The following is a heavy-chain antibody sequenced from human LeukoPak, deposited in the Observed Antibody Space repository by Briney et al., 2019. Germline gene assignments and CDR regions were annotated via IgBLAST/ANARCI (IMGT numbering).Heavy chain of an antibody. D-gene: IGHD2-21*02. Sequence: SQTLSLTCTVSGGSISSGGYYWSWIRQHPGKGLEWIGYIYYSGSTYYNPSLKSRVTISVDTSKNQFSLKLSSVTVADTAVYYCARVVVTATNQSFDYWGQGTLVTVSS. V-gene: IGHV4-31*03. CDR1: GGSISSGGYY. CDR3: ARVVVTATNQSFDY. J-gene: IGHJ4*02. CDR2: IYYSGST.